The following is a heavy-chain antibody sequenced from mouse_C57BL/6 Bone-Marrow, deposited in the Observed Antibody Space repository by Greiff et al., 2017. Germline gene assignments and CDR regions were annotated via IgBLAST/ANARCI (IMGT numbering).Heavy chain of an antibody. CDR3: ARHEGGSTTIGATGFDY. J-gene: IGHJ2*01. D-gene: IGHD1-1*01. CDR2: FYPGSGSI. CDR1: GYTFTEYT. Sequence: QVQLQQSGAELVKPGASVKLSCKASGYTFTEYTIHWVKQRSGQGLEWIGWFYPGSGSIKYNEKFKDKATLTADKSSSTVYMELSRLTSEDSAVYFCARHEGGSTTIGATGFDYWGQGTPLTVSS. V-gene: IGHV1-62-2*01.